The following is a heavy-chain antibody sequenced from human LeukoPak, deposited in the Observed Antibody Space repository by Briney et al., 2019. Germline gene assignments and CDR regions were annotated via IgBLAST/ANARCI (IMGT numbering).Heavy chain of an antibody. D-gene: IGHD6-25*01. J-gene: IGHJ4*02. CDR3: ARTTSCTASGYDY. CDR2: MNPNSGDR. V-gene: IGHV1-8*03. CDR1: GHTFTTYH. Sequence: ASVKVSCRACGHTFTTYHINWVLQATGQGLEWMGWMNPNSGDRGYAQKFQGRVTITTDTSIGTAYMELSSLRSEDTAVYFCARTTSCTASGYDYWGQGTLVTVSS.